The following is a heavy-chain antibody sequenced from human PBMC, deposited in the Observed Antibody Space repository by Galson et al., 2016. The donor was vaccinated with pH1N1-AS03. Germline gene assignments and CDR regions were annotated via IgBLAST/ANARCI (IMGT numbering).Heavy chain of an antibody. D-gene: IGHD4-17*01. V-gene: IGHV3-48*01. J-gene: IGHJ6*02. CDR2: ISSSSSTI. CDR3: ARTHHGDYAYYGMDV. Sequence: SLRLSCAASGFTFSGSNMNWVRQAPGKGLEWASYISSSSSTIYYVDSVKGRFTISRDNAKSSLYLQMHSLRAEDTAVYYCARTHHGDYAYYGMDVWGQETTVTVSS. CDR1: GFTFSGSN.